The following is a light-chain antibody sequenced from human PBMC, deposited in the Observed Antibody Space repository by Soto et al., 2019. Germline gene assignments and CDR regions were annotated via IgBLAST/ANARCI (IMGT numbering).Light chain of an antibody. CDR3: QQYGSSPPLT. V-gene: IGKV3-20*01. CDR1: QTVNSNF. J-gene: IGKJ4*01. CDR2: GVS. Sequence: EVVLTQSPGTLSLSPGERATLYCRSSQTVNSNFLAWYQQKPGQAPRLLIYGVSNRATGIPDRFSGSGSGTDITLTISRLEPEDFVVYYCQQYGSSPPLTFGGGTKVEIK.